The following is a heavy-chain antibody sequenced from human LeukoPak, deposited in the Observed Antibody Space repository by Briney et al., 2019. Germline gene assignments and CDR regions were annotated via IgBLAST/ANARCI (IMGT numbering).Heavy chain of an antibody. V-gene: IGHV3-30*18. CDR2: ISYDGSNK. J-gene: IGHJ4*02. D-gene: IGHD6-13*01. CDR3: AKPVGKYSSSWYSLGY. CDR1: GFTFSSYG. Sequence: PGRSLRLFCAASGFTFSSYGMHWVRQAPGKGLEWVAVISYDGSNKYYADSVKGRFTISRDNSKNTLYLQMNSLRAEDTAVYYCAKPVGKYSSSWYSLGYWGQGTLVTVSS.